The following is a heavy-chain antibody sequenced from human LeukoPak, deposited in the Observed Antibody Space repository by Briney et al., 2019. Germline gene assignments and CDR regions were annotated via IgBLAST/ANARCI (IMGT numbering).Heavy chain of an antibody. CDR1: GGSFSGYY. CDR2: INHSGST. D-gene: IGHD5-12*01. Sequence: PSETLSLTCAVYGGSFSGYYWSWIRQPPGKGLEWIGEINHSGSTNYSPSLKSRVTISVDTSKNQFSLKLSSVTAADTAVYYCASLGGYSGYDFDYWGQGTLVTVSS. CDR3: ASLGGYSGYDFDY. V-gene: IGHV4-34*01. J-gene: IGHJ4*02.